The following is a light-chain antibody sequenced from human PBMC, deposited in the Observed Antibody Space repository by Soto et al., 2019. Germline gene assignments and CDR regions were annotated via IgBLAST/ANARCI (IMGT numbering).Light chain of an antibody. CDR1: NSDVGSYNL. Sequence: QSALTQPASVSXSPGQSITISCTGTNSDVGSYNLVSWYQHHPGKAPKLMIYEGSKRPSGVSNRFSGSKSGNTASLTISGLQAEDEADYYCCSYATSTTWVFGGGTKLTVL. CDR2: EGS. CDR3: CSYATSTTWV. V-gene: IGLV2-23*01. J-gene: IGLJ3*02.